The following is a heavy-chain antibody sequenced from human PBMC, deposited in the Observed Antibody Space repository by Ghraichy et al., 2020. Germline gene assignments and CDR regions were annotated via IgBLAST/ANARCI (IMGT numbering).Heavy chain of an antibody. D-gene: IGHD6-19*01. CDR3: ARGNGGWPFDY. J-gene: IGHJ4*02. Sequence: SETLSLTCAVYGGSFSGYYWSWIRQPPGKGLEWIGEINHSGSTNYNPSLKSRVTISVDTSKNQFSLKLSSVTAADTAVYYCARGNGGWPFDYWGQGTLVTVSS. CDR1: GGSFSGYY. V-gene: IGHV4-34*01. CDR2: INHSGST.